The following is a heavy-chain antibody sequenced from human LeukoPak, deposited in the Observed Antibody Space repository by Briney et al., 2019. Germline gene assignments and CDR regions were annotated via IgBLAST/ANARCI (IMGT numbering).Heavy chain of an antibody. J-gene: IGHJ6*03. CDR2: ISAYNGNT. V-gene: IGHV1-18*01. CDR3: ASRRDGYENRGYYYYYMDV. CDR1: GYTFTSYG. D-gene: IGHD5-24*01. Sequence: GASVKVSCKASGYTFTSYGINWVRQAPGQGLEWMGWISAYNGNTNYAQKLQGRVTMTTDTSTSTAYMELSSLRSEDTAVYYCASRRDGYENRGYYYYYMDVWGKGTTVTVSS.